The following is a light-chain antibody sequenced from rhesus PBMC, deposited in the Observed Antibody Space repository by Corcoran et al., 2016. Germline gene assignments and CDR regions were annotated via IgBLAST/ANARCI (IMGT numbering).Light chain of an antibody. Sequence: DIQMTQSPSSLSASVGDRVTITCRASENVNNYLNWYQQKPGKAPKHLIYKASTLQSGGPSRFSGSGSGTDYTFTISSLQPEDVATYYCQHGYGTPFTFGPGTKLDIK. V-gene: IGKV1-74*01. J-gene: IGKJ3*01. CDR2: KAS. CDR1: ENVNNY. CDR3: QHGYGTPFT.